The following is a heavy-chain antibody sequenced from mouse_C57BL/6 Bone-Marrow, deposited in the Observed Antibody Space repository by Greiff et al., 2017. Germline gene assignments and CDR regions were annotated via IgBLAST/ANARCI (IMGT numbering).Heavy chain of an antibody. D-gene: IGHD1-1*01. J-gene: IGHJ3*01. CDR1: GFTFSSYA. V-gene: IGHV5-4*01. CDR3: ARDLYYDGSSPWFAY. CDR2: ISDGGSYT. Sequence: EVQLQESGGGLVKPGGSLKLSCAASGFTFSSYAMSWVRQTPEKRLEWVATISDGGSYTYYPANVKGRFTISRDNAKNNLYLQMSHLKSEDTAMYYCARDLYYDGSSPWFAYWGQGTLVTVSA.